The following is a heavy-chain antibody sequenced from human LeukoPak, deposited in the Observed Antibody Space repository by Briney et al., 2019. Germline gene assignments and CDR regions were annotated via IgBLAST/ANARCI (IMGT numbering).Heavy chain of an antibody. CDR1: GGSISSYY. CDR2: INNSGST. V-gene: IGHV4-59*08. CDR3: ARAGYYYDGSSYHSDAVDV. D-gene: IGHD3-22*01. Sequence: SETLSLTCTVSGGSISSYYWSWIRQPPGKGLEWIGYINNSGSTNYNPSLKSRVTISVDMSKNQFSLKLSSVTAADTAVYYCARAGYYYDGSSYHSDAVDVWGQGTMVTVSS. J-gene: IGHJ3*01.